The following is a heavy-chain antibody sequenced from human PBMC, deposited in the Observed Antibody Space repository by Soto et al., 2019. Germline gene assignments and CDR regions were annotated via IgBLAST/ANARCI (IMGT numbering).Heavy chain of an antibody. Sequence: EVQLVESGGGLVQAGGSLRLSCAASGLTFSTLEMNWVRQAPGKGLEWVSYITSRGDTQSYAYSVKGRFTISRDNAKNSLFLQMNSLRGEDTAVYYCATTLPYCRNGVCHRDWGQGTQVTVSS. V-gene: IGHV3-48*03. CDR2: ITSRGDTQ. D-gene: IGHD2-8*01. CDR1: GLTFSTLE. J-gene: IGHJ4*02. CDR3: ATTLPYCRNGVCHRD.